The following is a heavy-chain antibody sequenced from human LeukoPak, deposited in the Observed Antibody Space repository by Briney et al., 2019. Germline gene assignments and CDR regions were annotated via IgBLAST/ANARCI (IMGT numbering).Heavy chain of an antibody. Sequence: PSETLSLTCAVYGGSFSGYYWSWIRQPPGKGLEWIGEINRSGSTNYNPSLKSRVTISVDTSKNQFFLKVSSVTAADTAVYFCARETEYGDYGDWGQGTLVTVSS. V-gene: IGHV4-34*01. CDR1: GGSFSGYY. J-gene: IGHJ4*02. D-gene: IGHD4-17*01. CDR2: INRSGST. CDR3: ARETEYGDYGD.